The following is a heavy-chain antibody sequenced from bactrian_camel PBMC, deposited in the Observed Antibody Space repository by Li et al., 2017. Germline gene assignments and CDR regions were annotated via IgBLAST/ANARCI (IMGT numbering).Heavy chain of an antibody. CDR3: AADHGTSRSSCTVVAATQY. CDR2: IYRDNGYT. J-gene: IGHJ4*01. Sequence: GGSVQAGGSLKVSCTASGFTYSSGSCMAWFRQAPGKERERVATIYRDNGYTSYADSVKGRFTISQDNAKNTVSLQMDSLRPEDTAMYYCAADHGTSRSSCTVVAATQYWGQGTQVTVS. D-gene: IGHD6*01. V-gene: IGHV3S25*01. CDR1: GFTYSSGSC.